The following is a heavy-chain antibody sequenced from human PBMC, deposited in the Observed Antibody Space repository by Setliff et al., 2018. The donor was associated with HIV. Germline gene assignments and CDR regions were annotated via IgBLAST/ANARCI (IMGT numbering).Heavy chain of an antibody. Sequence: ASVKVSCKASGYTFTAYYIHWVRQAPGQGLEWMGRIIPNSGGTNYAQKFQGRVTMTRDTSISTAYMELSRLTSDDAAVYYCASKLYCTNGVCLDAFYIWGQGTMVTVSS. CDR1: GYTFTAYY. CDR3: ASKLYCTNGVCLDAFYI. J-gene: IGHJ3*02. V-gene: IGHV1-2*06. CDR2: IIPNSGGT. D-gene: IGHD2-8*01.